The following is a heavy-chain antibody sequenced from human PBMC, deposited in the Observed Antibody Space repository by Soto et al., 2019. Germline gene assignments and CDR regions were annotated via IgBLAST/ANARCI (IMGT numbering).Heavy chain of an antibody. J-gene: IGHJ6*02. V-gene: IGHV1-69*12. CDR2: IIPIFGTA. CDR1: GGTFSSYA. CDR3: ARDRVDTTVEKNYYGMDV. Sequence: QVQLVHSGAEVKKPGSSVKVSCKASGGTFSSYAISWVRQAPGQGLEWMGGIIPIFGTANYAQKFQGRVTITADESTSTAYMELSSLRSEDTAVYYCARDRVDTTVEKNYYGMDVWGHGTTVTVS. D-gene: IGHD5-18*01.